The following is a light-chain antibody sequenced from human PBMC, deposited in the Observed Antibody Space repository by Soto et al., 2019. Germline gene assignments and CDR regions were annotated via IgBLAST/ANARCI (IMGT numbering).Light chain of an antibody. V-gene: IGLV2-18*02. CDR2: EVT. CDR1: SSDVGSYNR. J-gene: IGLJ1*01. Sequence: QSVLTQPPSVSVSPGQSVTISCTGTSSDVGSYNRVSWYQQPPGTAPKLMIYEVTNRPPGVPDRFSGSKSGNTASLTISGLQAEDEADYYCSSYTSSDTYVFGTGTKVTVL. CDR3: SSYTSSDTYV.